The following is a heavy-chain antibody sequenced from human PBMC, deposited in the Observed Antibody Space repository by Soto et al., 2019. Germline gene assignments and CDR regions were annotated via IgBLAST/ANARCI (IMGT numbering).Heavy chain of an antibody. CDR2: ISYDGSNK. CDR1: GFTFSSYA. D-gene: IGHD2-15*01. CDR3: ARAGNGGTVADWFDP. J-gene: IGHJ5*02. Sequence: QVQLVESGGGVVQPGRSLRLSCAASGFTFSSYAMRWVRQAPGKGLEWVAVISYDGSNKYYVDSVKGRFTIPRDNPKNTLYLQMYNLRSEDTAVHSCARAGNGGTVADWFDPWGQGTMVTVSS. V-gene: IGHV3-30-3*01.